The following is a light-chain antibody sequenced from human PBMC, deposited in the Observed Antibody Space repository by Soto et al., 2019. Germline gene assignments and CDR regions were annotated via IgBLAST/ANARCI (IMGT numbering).Light chain of an antibody. J-gene: IGLJ2*01. CDR2: YDS. Sequence: SYELTQPPSVSVAPGKTARITCGGNNIGSKSVHWYQQKPGQAPVLVIYYDSDRPSGIPERFSGSNFGNTATLTISRVEAGDEADYYCQVWDSSSAYVVFGGGTKLTVL. CDR3: QVWDSSSAYVV. CDR1: NIGSKS. V-gene: IGLV3-21*04.